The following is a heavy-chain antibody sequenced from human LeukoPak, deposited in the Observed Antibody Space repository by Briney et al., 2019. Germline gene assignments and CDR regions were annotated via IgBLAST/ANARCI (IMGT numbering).Heavy chain of an antibody. CDR2: INPKSGGA. J-gene: IGHJ4*02. D-gene: IGHD5-18*01. V-gene: IGHV1-2*02. CDR1: GYTFTGYY. Sequence: GASVKVSCKAPGYTFTGYYIHWVRQAPGRGLEWMGWINPKSGGANYAQKFQGRVTMTRDTSITTAYMELSRLRSDDTAVYFCARHLIQGGEEWGQGTLVTVSS. CDR3: ARHLIQGGEE.